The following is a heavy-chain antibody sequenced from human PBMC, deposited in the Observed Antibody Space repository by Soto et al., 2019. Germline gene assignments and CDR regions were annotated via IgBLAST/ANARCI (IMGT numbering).Heavy chain of an antibody. CDR2: IFPCHSDT. Sequence: GESLKISCNTSGFPFTTTWIGWVRQMPGQPLGLVVVIFPCHSDTRDDPSFPSQVTRSANKSISTTFLQCSSLTAADTAIYYCASHAGYFGLDDWFDYWSPGTLVTVSS. D-gene: IGHD3-9*01. J-gene: IGHJ4*02. V-gene: IGHV5-51*01. CDR1: GFPFTTTW. CDR3: ASHAGYFGLDDWFDY.